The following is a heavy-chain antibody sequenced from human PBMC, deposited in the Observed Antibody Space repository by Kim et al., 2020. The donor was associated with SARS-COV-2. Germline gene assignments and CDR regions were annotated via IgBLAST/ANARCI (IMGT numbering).Heavy chain of an antibody. J-gene: IGHJ4*02. CDR3: ARDGEQQLVPFDY. Sequence: YADSVKGRFTISRDNSKNTLYLQMNSLRTEDTAVYYCARDGEQQLVPFDYWGQGTLVTVSS. V-gene: IGHV3-30*01. D-gene: IGHD6-13*01.